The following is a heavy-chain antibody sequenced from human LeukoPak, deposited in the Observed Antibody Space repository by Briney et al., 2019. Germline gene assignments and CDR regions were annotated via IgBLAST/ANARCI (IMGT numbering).Heavy chain of an antibody. J-gene: IGHJ4*02. CDR3: ARPAPGGTVMVRFDY. CDR1: GFTFSSYA. CDR2: ITGTGGST. V-gene: IGHV3-23*01. Sequence: GGSLRLSCAASGFTFSSYAMSWVRQAPGKGLEWVSAITGTGGSTYYADSVKGRFTISRGNSKNTLYLQMNSLRAEDTAVYYCARPAPGGTVMVRFDYWGQGTLVTVSS. D-gene: IGHD5-18*01.